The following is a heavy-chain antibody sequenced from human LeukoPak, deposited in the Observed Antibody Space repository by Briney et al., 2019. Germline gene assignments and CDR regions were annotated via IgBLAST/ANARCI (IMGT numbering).Heavy chain of an antibody. Sequence: ASVKVSCKTSGYTFTSYGIDWVRQAPGQGLEWMGRISAHNGNANYAQKFQGRVTMTTDTLATTAYMELRSLRSDDTAVYYCARDLERYYDLEGRSGYWGQGTLVTVSS. D-gene: IGHD3-3*01. CDR3: ARDLERYYDLEGRSGY. CDR2: ISAHNGNA. CDR1: GYTFTSYG. J-gene: IGHJ4*02. V-gene: IGHV1-18*01.